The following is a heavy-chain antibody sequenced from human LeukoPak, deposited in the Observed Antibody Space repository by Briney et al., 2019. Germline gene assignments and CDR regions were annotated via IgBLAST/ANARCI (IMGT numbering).Heavy chain of an antibody. V-gene: IGHV1-69*04. D-gene: IGHD3-22*01. CDR1: GGTFSSYA. Sequence: GASVKVSCKSSGGTFSSYAISWVRQAPGQGLEWMGRIIPIVGVGNYAQKFQGRVTITADRSTSTVYMELSSLRSEDMAMYYCARDPHYYDSSGYVWGQGTLVTVSS. CDR2: IIPIVGVG. J-gene: IGHJ4*02. CDR3: ARDPHYYDSSGYV.